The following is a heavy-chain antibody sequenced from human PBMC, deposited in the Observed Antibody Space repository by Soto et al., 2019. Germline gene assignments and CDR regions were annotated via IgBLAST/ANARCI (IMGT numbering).Heavy chain of an antibody. J-gene: IGHJ4*02. CDR3: ARDPLAVERPY. V-gene: IGHV3-30-3*01. CDR1: GFTFSNYA. CDR2: ISYDGSNK. Sequence: GGSRRLSWAASGFTFSNYAMHWVRQAPGKGLEWVAVISYDGSNKYYADSVKGRFTISRDNSKNTLYLQMNSLRAEDTAVYYCARDPLAVERPYWGQGTLVTVSS. D-gene: IGHD6-19*01.